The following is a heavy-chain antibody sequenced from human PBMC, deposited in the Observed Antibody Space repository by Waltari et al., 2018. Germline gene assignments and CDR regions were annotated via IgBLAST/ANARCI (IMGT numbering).Heavy chain of an antibody. CDR1: GFIFSNYG. J-gene: IGHJ3*01. Sequence: DVQLLESGGGLVQPGGSPRLSCAASGFIFSNYGMNWVRQAPGKGLVWVSVIYSGGGSTCYADSVKVRLTISRDNSKNTVHVQLNSLRVEDTAVYYCAREGVATPGAFDVWGQGTKVIVS. CDR2: IYSGGGST. V-gene: IGHV3-23*03. D-gene: IGHD5-12*01. CDR3: AREGVATPGAFDV.